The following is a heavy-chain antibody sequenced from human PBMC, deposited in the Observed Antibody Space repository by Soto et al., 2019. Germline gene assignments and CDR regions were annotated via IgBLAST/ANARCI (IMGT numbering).Heavy chain of an antibody. J-gene: IGHJ5*02. Sequence: SETLSLTCTVSGDSISSTSYYWGWIRQPPGKGLEWIGNIYYSGSAYYNPSLKSRVTISVDASKNQFSLRLSSVTAADTAVYYFSIQSSSFVMHYHSGQRTLVSVSS. V-gene: IGHV4-39*01. CDR1: GDSISSTSYY. D-gene: IGHD3-16*01. CDR2: IYYSGSA. CDR3: SIQSSSFVMHYH.